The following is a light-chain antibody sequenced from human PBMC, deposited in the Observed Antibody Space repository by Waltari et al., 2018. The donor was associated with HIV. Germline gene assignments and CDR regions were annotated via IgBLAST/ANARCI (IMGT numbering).Light chain of an antibody. Sequence: DIVMTQSPDSLPVSLGERATINCTSSRSILYSSDNRNYLAWYQQKPRQPPKLLISWASTRESGVPDRFSGSGSGTDFTLTITRLQAEDVAVYYCQQYNNWPITFGQGTRLEIE. CDR1: RSILYSSDNRNY. V-gene: IGKV4-1*01. J-gene: IGKJ5*01. CDR3: QQYNNWPIT. CDR2: WAS.